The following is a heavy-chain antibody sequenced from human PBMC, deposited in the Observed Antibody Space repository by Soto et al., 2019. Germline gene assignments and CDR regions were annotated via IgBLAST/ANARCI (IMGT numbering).Heavy chain of an antibody. CDR1: GGSISSSSYY. CDR2: IYYSGST. D-gene: IGHD3-3*01. J-gene: IGHJ4*02. Sequence: QLQLQESGPGLVKPSETLSLTCTVSGGSISSSSYYWGWIRQPPGKGLEWIGSIYYSGSTYYNPSLKSRVTISVDTSKNQFSLKLSSVTAADTAVYYCARQGFLEWLPQYLDYWGQGTLVTVSS. CDR3: ARQGFLEWLPQYLDY. V-gene: IGHV4-39*01.